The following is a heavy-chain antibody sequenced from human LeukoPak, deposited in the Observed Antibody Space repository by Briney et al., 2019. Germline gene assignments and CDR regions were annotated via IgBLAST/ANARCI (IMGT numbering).Heavy chain of an antibody. CDR2: IYHSGST. Sequence: SETLSLTCTVSGYSISSGYYWGWIRQPPGKGLEWIGSIYHSGSTYYNPSLKSRVTISVDTSKNQFSLKLSSVTAADTAVYYCARKRLARYYDSSGPLDYWGQGTLVTVSS. D-gene: IGHD3-22*01. CDR1: GYSISSGYY. J-gene: IGHJ4*02. V-gene: IGHV4-38-2*02. CDR3: ARKRLARYYDSSGPLDY.